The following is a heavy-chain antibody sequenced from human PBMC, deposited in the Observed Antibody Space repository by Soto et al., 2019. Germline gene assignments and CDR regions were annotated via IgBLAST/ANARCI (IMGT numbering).Heavy chain of an antibody. V-gene: IGHV4-39*01. CDR2: LYYSGTT. Sequence: WETLSLTCSASGGSISSTSYYWAWIRQPPGKGLEWIGNLYYSGTTYYNPSLKSRLTMSVDPSKNQFSLNLSSVTAADTAVYYCARLGKDFSNSYYFGMDVWGQGTTVTVSS. CDR1: GGSISSTSYY. J-gene: IGHJ6*02. D-gene: IGHD4-4*01. CDR3: ARLGKDFSNSYYFGMDV.